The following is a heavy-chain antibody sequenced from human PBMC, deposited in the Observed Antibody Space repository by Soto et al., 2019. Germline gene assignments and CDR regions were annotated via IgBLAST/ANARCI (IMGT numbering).Heavy chain of an antibody. CDR1: GYSFTSYW. D-gene: IGHD2-8*01. Sequence: EVQLVQSGAEVKKPGESLKISCKGSGYSFTSYWIGWVRQMPGKGLEWMGIIYPGDSDTRYSPSFQGQVTISADKSISTAYLQWSSLKASDTAMYYCATPNERYCTNGVCSTFDYWGQGTLVTVSS. CDR3: ATPNERYCTNGVCSTFDY. V-gene: IGHV5-51*03. CDR2: IYPGDSDT. J-gene: IGHJ4*02.